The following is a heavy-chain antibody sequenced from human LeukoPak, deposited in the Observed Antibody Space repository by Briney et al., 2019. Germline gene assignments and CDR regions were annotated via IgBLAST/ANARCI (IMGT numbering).Heavy chain of an antibody. CDR1: GYTFTSYD. CDR3: ARGSTLDN. V-gene: IGHV1-8*03. Sequence: ASVKLSCKASGYTFTSYDINWVRQATGQGLEWMGWMNPNSSNTGYAQTFQGRATITTNTSISTAYVDLSSLRSEDTAVCYCARGSTLDNWGGGTLVTVSS. CDR2: MNPNSSNT. J-gene: IGHJ4*02.